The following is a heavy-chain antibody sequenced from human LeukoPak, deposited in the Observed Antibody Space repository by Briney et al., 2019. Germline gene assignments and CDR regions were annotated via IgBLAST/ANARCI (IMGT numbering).Heavy chain of an antibody. Sequence: GGSLRLSCAASGFTFSSYGMHWVRQAPGKGLEWVAVIWYDGSNKYYADSVKGRFTISRDNSKNTLYLQMNSLRAEDTAVYYCARVARIAAAGYLDYWGQGALVTVSS. CDR2: IWYDGSNK. D-gene: IGHD6-13*01. J-gene: IGHJ4*02. CDR3: ARVARIAAAGYLDY. CDR1: GFTFSSYG. V-gene: IGHV3-33*01.